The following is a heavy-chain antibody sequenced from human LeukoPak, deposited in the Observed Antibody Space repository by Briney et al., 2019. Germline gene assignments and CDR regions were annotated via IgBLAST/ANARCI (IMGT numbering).Heavy chain of an antibody. V-gene: IGHV1-18*01. CDR2: ISAYNGNT. D-gene: IGHD2-2*01. CDR1: GYTFTSYG. J-gene: IGHJ5*02. CDR3: ARDMGFRKYQLPGTWFDP. Sequence: ASVKVSCNASGYTFTSYGISWVRQAPGQGLEWMGWISAYNGNTNYAQKLQGRVTMTTDTSTSTAYMELRSLRSDDTAVYYCARDMGFRKYQLPGTWFDPWGQGTLVTVSS.